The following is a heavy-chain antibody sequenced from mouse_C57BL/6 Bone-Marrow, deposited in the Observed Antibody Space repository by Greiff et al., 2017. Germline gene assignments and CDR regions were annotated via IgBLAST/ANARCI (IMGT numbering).Heavy chain of an antibody. CDR3: ARWATVVATVGY. J-gene: IGHJ2*01. CDR2: IDPSDSYT. V-gene: IGHV1-59*01. Sequence: VQLQQPGAELVRPGTSVKLSCKASGYTFTSYWMHWVKQSPGQGLEWIGVIDPSDSYTNYNQKFKGKATLTVDTSSSTAYMQLSSLTSEDSAVYYCARWATVVATVGYWGQGTTLTVSS. CDR1: GYTFTSYW. D-gene: IGHD1-1*01.